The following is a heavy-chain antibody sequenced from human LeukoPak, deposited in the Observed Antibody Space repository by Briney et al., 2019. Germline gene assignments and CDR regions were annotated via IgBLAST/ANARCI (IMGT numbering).Heavy chain of an antibody. J-gene: IGHJ3*02. D-gene: IGHD2-21*02. Sequence: GGSLRLSCAASGFTFSSYGMHWVRQAPGKGLEWVAVISYDGSNKYYADSVKGRFTISRDNSKNTPYLQMNSLRAEDTAVYYCAKAYCGGDCYSLYAFDIWGQGTMVTVSS. CDR2: ISYDGSNK. V-gene: IGHV3-30*18. CDR3: AKAYCGGDCYSLYAFDI. CDR1: GFTFSSYG.